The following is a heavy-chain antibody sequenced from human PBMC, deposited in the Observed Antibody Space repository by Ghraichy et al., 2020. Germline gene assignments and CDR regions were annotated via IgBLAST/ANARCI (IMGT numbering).Heavy chain of an antibody. Sequence: GESLNISCAASGFTFSSYGMHWVRQAPGKGLEWVAVISYDGSNKYYADSVKGRFTISRDNSKNTLYLQMNSLRAEDTAVYYCAKGRATMVRGLWDGMDVWGQGTTVTVSS. CDR2: ISYDGSNK. CDR1: GFTFSSYG. D-gene: IGHD3-10*01. CDR3: AKGRATMVRGLWDGMDV. J-gene: IGHJ6*02. V-gene: IGHV3-30*18.